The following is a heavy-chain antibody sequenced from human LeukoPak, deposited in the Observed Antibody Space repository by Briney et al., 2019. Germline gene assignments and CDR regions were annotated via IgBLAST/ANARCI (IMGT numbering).Heavy chain of an antibody. D-gene: IGHD2-2*01. J-gene: IGHJ5*02. CDR1: GGSISSDHR. CDR3: ARVHKYCSGISCYRFDP. CDR2: ADHSGST. Sequence: PSHTLSLSKAAAGGSISSDHRWMWVRQPPVKELEWCGEADHSGSTKYNPALKSRVTISVDKSKNQFSLRLSSVTAADTAVYYCARVHKYCSGISCYRFDPWGQGTLVTVSS. V-gene: IGHV4-4*02.